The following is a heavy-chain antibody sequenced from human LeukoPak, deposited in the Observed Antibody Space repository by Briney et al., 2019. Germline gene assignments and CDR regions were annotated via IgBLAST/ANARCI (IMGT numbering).Heavy chain of an antibody. CDR2: INPNSGGT. Sequence: ASVKVSCKASGYTFTGYYMHWVRQAPGQGLEWMGWINPNSGGTNYAQKFQGRVTMTRDTSISTAYMELSRLRSDDTAVYYCARTGDIVVVPENYMDVWGKGTTVTVSS. CDR1: GYTFTGYY. J-gene: IGHJ6*03. V-gene: IGHV1-2*02. D-gene: IGHD2-2*01. CDR3: ARTGDIVVVPENYMDV.